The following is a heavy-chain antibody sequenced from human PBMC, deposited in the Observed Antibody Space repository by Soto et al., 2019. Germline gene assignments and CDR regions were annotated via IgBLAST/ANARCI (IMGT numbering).Heavy chain of an antibody. V-gene: IGHV4-59*01. Sequence: SETLSLTCTVSGGSISSYYWSWIRQPPGKGLEWIGYIYYSGSTNYNPSLKSRVTISVDTSKNQFSLKLSSVTAADTAVYYCARTPAWDYYYYYMDVWCNGTTVT. CDR2: IYYSGST. CDR3: ARTPAWDYYYYYMDV. D-gene: IGHD7-27*01. J-gene: IGHJ6*03. CDR1: GGSISSYY.